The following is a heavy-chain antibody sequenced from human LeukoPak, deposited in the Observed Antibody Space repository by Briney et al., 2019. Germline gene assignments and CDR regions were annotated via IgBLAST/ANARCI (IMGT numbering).Heavy chain of an antibody. CDR3: ARARRGIVVVTAIPYYYMDV. Sequence: PSETLSLTCAVYGGSFSGYYWSWIPQPPGKGLEGSGEINHSGSTNYNPSLKSRGTISVGTSKNQFSLKLSSVTAADTAVYCCARARRGIVVVTAIPYYYMDVWGKGTTVTVSS. CDR1: GGSFSGYY. D-gene: IGHD2-21*02. J-gene: IGHJ6*03. V-gene: IGHV4-34*01. CDR2: INHSGST.